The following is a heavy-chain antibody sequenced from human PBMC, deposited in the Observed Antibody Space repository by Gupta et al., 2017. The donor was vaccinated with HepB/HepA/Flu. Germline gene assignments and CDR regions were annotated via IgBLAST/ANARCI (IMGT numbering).Heavy chain of an antibody. CDR3: ARVPGSNWYYFDY. CDR1: GLTFTNYG. D-gene: IGHD6-13*01. Sequence: QVQLVESGGGVVQPGRSLRLSCAASGLTFTNYGMHWARQAPGKGLEWVAVIWYDGSNKYYADSVKGRFTISRDNSKNTLYLQMNSLRAEDTAVYYCARVPGSNWYYFDYWGQGTLVTVSS. V-gene: IGHV3-33*01. CDR2: IWYDGSNK. J-gene: IGHJ4*02.